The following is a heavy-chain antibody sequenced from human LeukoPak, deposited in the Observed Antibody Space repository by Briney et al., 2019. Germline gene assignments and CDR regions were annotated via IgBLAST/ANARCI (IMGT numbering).Heavy chain of an antibody. D-gene: IGHD1-26*01. CDR1: GFNFNNYW. CDR3: APHRDGSYPFDY. CDR2: IKEDGSEK. V-gene: IGHV3-7*01. J-gene: IGHJ4*02. Sequence: GGSLRLSCAASGFNFNNYWMTWVRQAPGKGLEWVALIKEDGSEKYYVGSVKGRFTISRDNAENSLYLQMNSLRDEDTAVYYCAPHRDGSYPFDYWGQGTLVTVSS.